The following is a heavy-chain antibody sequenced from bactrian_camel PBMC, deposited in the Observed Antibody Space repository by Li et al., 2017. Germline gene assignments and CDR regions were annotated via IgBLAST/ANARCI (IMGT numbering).Heavy chain of an antibody. V-gene: IGHV3S53*01. CDR3: ATGPSRYGSSCVESPPLYSG. CDR2: IARYDRS. J-gene: IGHJ4*01. D-gene: IGHD6*01. CDR1: GFVFGATQ. Sequence: HVQLVESGGGSVQAGGSLRLSCTASGFVFGATQVGWYRGNECELVATIARYDRSYYASLAKGRFTISLDNAKNTVYLQMNSLKPEDTAMYYCATGPSRYGSSCVESPPLYSGWGQGTQVTVS.